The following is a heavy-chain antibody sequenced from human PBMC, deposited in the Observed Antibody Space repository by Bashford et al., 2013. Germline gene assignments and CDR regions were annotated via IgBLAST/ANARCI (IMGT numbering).Heavy chain of an antibody. Sequence: ASVKVSCKASGYTFSSFGFNWVRQAPGQGLEWMGWISAYNGNTNYKQKLQGRVTMTTDTSTRTAYMELRSLRSDDTAVYYCARGPRLLNVGDCSTFSCHPFDFWGQGTLVTVSS. V-gene: IGHV1-18*01. D-gene: IGHD2-2*01. J-gene: IGHJ4*02. CDR1: GYTFSSFG. CDR3: ARGPRLLNVGDCSTFSCHPFDF. CDR2: ISAYNGNT.